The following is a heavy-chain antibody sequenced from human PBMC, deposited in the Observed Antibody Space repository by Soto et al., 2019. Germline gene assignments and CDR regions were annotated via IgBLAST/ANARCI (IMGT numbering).Heavy chain of an antibody. CDR1: GYTFTNYG. V-gene: IGHV1-18*01. J-gene: IGHJ4*02. Sequence: QVQLVQSGAEVKRPGASVRLSCKASGYTFTNYGLSWLRQAPGQGLEWMGWINTYNGKTDYPQRFQGRVTMTTDTSXXTAYMELTNIRSDDTAVYYCSRDRLTLTTSLVFDYWGQGTLVTVSS. CDR2: INTYNGKT. D-gene: IGHD4-17*01. CDR3: SRDRLTLTTSLVFDY.